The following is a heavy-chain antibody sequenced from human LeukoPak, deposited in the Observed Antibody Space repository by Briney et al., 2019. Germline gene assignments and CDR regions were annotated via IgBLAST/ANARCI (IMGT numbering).Heavy chain of an antibody. CDR3: VRLPNYYYYYMDV. CDR1: GDSISIISYY. Sequence: SETLSLTCTVSGDSISIISYYWGWIRQPPGKGLEGIGSIYFSGSTYNNPSLESRVTLSVDTSKNQFSLRMTSVTAAETAVYYAVRLPNYYYYYMDVWGKGTTVTISS. CDR2: IYFSGST. J-gene: IGHJ6*03. D-gene: IGHD4-11*01. V-gene: IGHV4-39*01.